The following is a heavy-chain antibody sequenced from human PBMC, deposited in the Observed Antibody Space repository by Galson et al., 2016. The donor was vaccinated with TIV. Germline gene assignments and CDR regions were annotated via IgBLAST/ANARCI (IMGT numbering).Heavy chain of an antibody. CDR3: AKVPSSGFSYYYGIDV. V-gene: IGHV1-46*01. Sequence: SVKVSCKASGYTFTRYYMHWMRQAPGQGLEWMGVIDPSGGSTTYAQKFQGRVTMTRDTSTSTVCMELSSLTSEDTAVYYCAKVPSSGFSYYYGIDVWGQGTTVTVA. D-gene: IGHD3-22*01. J-gene: IGHJ6*02. CDR2: IDPSGGST. CDR1: GYTFTRYY.